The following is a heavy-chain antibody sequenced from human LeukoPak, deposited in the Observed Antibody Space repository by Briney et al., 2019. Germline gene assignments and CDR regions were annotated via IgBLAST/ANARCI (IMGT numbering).Heavy chain of an antibody. CDR1: GYTLTELS. CDR3: ATDSRFRYCSGGSCFDHENWFDP. J-gene: IGHJ5*02. V-gene: IGHV1-24*01. Sequence: ASVKVSCKVSGYTLTELSMHWVRQAPGKGLEWMGGFDPGDGETIYAQKFQGRVTMTEDTSTDAAYMELSSLRSEDTAVYYCATDSRFRYCSGGSCFDHENWFDPWGQGTLVTVSS. CDR2: FDPGDGET. D-gene: IGHD2-15*01.